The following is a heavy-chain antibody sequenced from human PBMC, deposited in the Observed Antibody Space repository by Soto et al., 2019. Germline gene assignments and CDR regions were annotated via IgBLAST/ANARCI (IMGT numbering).Heavy chain of an antibody. CDR1: GFTFSSYA. V-gene: IGHV3-23*01. CDR3: ARGNWNDGFCGY. CDR2: ISGSGGST. Sequence: GGSLRLSCAASGFTFSSYAMSWVRQAPGKGLEWVSAISGSGGSTYYADSVKGRFTISRDNSKNTLYLQMNSLRAEDTAVYYCARGNWNDGFCGYWGQGTLVTVSS. D-gene: IGHD1-1*01. J-gene: IGHJ4*02.